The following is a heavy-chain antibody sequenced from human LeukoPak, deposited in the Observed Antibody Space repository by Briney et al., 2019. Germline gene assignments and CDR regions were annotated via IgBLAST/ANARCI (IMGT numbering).Heavy chain of an antibody. V-gene: IGHV3-30*18. CDR2: ISYDGSNK. CDR1: GFTFSSYG. D-gene: IGHD2-2*01. J-gene: IGHJ3*02. Sequence: PGRSLRLSCAASGFTFSSYGMHWVRQAPGKGLEWVAVISYDGSNKYYADSVKGRFTISRDNSKNTLYLQMNSLRAEDTAVYYCANPKYGGAFDIWGQGTMVTVSS. CDR3: ANPKYGGAFDI.